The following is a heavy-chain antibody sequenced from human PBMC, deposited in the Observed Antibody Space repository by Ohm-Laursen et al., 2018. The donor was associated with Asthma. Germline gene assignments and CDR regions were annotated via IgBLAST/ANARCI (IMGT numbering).Heavy chain of an antibody. Sequence: SLRLSCAASGFTFSSYSMNWVRQAPGKGLEWVSHIGSSWGTIYYADSVKGRFTISRDNAKNSLYLQMNSLRDKDTAVYYCARGGGSGYYYGFEYWGQGTLVTVSS. CDR1: GFTFSSYS. CDR3: ARGGGSGYYYGFEY. V-gene: IGHV3-48*02. J-gene: IGHJ4*02. D-gene: IGHD3-22*01. CDR2: IGSSWGTI.